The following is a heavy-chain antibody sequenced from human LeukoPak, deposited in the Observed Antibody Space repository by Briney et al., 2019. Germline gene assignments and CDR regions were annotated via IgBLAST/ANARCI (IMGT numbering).Heavy chain of an antibody. CDR3: SKDIGNTVVTPVF. CDR1: GFTFSTYA. V-gene: IGHV3-23*01. D-gene: IGHD4-23*01. J-gene: IGHJ4*02. CDR2: ISGSGGST. Sequence: QPGGSLRLSCAASGFTFSTYAMSWVRQAPGKGLEWVSTISGSGGSTYYADSVKGRFTISRDNSANTLYLQMNSLRAEDTAVYYCSKDIGNTVVTPVFWGQGTLVTVSS.